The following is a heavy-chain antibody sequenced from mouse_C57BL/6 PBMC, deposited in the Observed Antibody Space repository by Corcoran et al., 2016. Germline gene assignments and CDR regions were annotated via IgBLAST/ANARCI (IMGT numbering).Heavy chain of an antibody. CDR2: INTYSGVP. J-gene: IGHJ2*01. CDR1: GYTFTTYG. D-gene: IGHD1-1*01. V-gene: IGHV9-3*01. Sequence: QIQLVQSGPELKKPGETVKISCKASGYTFTTYGMSWVKQAPGKGVKWMGWINTYSGVPTYADDFKGRFAFSLETSASTAYLQINNLKNEDTATYFCARRTTVVAYYFDYWGQGTTLTVSS. CDR3: ARRTTVVAYYFDY.